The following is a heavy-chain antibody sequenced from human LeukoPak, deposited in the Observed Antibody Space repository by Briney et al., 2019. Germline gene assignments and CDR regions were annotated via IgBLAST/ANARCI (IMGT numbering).Heavy chain of an antibody. CDR1: GGTFSSYA. CDR3: ASVVVTAIDAYYYYYMDV. J-gene: IGHJ6*03. CDR2: IIPIFGTA. Sequence: ASVKVSCKASGGTFSSYAISWVRQAPGQGLEWMGGIIPIFGTANYAQKFQGRVTITADESTSTAYMELSSLRSEDTAVYYCASVVVTAIDAYYYYYMDVWGRGTTVTISS. D-gene: IGHD2-21*02. V-gene: IGHV1-69*13.